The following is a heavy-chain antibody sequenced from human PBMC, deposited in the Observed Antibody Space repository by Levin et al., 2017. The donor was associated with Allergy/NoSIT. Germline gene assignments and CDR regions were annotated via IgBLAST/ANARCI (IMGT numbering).Heavy chain of an antibody. Sequence: SLKISCAASGFRFDVYAMHWVRQAPGKGLEWVSGISRDSRTIIYADYVKGRFTISRDNDKNSLYLQMDSLRAEDTALYYCTSRIGWANPFDHWGQGTLVTVSS. J-gene: IGHJ4*02. CDR2: ISRDSRTI. V-gene: IGHV3-9*01. CDR3: TSRIGWANPFDH. D-gene: IGHD1-26*01. CDR1: GFRFDVYA.